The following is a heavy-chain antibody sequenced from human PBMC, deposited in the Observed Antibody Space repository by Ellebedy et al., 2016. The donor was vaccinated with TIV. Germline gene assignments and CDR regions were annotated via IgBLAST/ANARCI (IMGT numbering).Heavy chain of an antibody. D-gene: IGHD3-10*01. J-gene: IGHJ5*02. V-gene: IGHV4-59*01. CDR3: SRVRITMVRGDFPLPLIDP. Sequence: MPSETLSLTCTVSGGSISTYYWSWIRQPPGKGLEWIGCFYYNGSTKYNPSLQSRVTMSVDPSKNHFSLKLSSVTASDPAVYYCSRVRITMVRGDFPLPLIDPWGQGTLVTVSS. CDR2: FYYNGST. CDR1: GGSISTYY.